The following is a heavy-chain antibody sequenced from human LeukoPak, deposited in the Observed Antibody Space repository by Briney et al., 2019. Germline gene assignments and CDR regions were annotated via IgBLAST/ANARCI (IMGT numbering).Heavy chain of an antibody. CDR2: ISSNGGST. J-gene: IGHJ4*02. V-gene: IGHV3-64*01. CDR3: ARERRAEYYFDY. D-gene: IGHD1-26*01. Sequence: QPGGSLRLSCAASGFTFSSYAMHWVRQAPGKGLEYVSAISSNGGSTYYANSVKGRFTISRDNSKNTLYPQMNSLRAEDTAVYYCARERRAEYYFDYWGQGTLVTVSS. CDR1: GFTFSSYA.